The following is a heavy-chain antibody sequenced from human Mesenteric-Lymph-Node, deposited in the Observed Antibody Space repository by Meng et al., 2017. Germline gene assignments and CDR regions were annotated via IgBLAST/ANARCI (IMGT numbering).Heavy chain of an antibody. J-gene: IGHJ4*02. V-gene: IGHV4-30-4*01. CDR1: GGSISSGDYY. CDR2: ISYSGST. D-gene: IGHD3-22*01. CDR3: ARTHFYDSSNYGFDY. Sequence: QSPLRNSGHGLVKPLTTLSLTCPFPGGSISSGDYYWSWIRQPPGKGLEWIGYISYSGSTYYNPSLKSRVTISVDTSKNQFSLKLSSVTAADTAVYYCARTHFYDSSNYGFDYWGQGTLVTVSS.